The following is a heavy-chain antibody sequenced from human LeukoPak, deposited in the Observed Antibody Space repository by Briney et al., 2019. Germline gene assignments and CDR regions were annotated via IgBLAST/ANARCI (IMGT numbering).Heavy chain of an antibody. D-gene: IGHD1-26*01. CDR3: AREWDALGATSDY. J-gene: IGHJ4*02. CDR1: GFTFSSYA. V-gene: IGHV3-21*01. Sequence: GGSLRLSCAASGFTFSSYAMSWVRQAPGKGLEWVSSISYSSSYIYYADSVKGRFTISRDNAKNSLYLQMNSLRAEDTAVYYCAREWDALGATSDYWGQGTLVTGSS. CDR2: ISYSSSYI.